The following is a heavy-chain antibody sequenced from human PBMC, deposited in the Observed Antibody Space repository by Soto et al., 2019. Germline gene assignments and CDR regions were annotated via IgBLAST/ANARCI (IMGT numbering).Heavy chain of an antibody. CDR2: ISGSDDST. CDR1: GFTFSSYA. V-gene: IGHV3-23*01. Sequence: EVQLLESGGGLVQPGESLRLSCAASGFTFSSYAMSWVRQAPGKGLEGVSVISGSDDSTYYADSVKGRFTISRDNSKNTLYLQMNSLRAEDTAVYYCAKRSRSSTFDYWGQGTLVTVSS. D-gene: IGHD6-6*01. J-gene: IGHJ4*02. CDR3: AKRSRSSTFDY.